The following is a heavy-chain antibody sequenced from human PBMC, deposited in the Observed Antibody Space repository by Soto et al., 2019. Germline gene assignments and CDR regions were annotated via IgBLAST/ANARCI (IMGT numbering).Heavy chain of an antibody. CDR2: IYYSGST. D-gene: IGHD6-13*01. CDR1: GGSISSGGYY. J-gene: IGHJ5*02. Sequence: QVQLQESGPGLVKPSQTLSLTCTVSGGSISSGGYYWSWIRQHPGKGLEWIGYIYYSGSTYYNPSLKSRVTIPVDTSKNQFSLKLSSVTAADTAVYYCARGTTAAGTGWFAPWGQGTLVTVSS. V-gene: IGHV4-31*03. CDR3: ARGTTAAGTGWFAP.